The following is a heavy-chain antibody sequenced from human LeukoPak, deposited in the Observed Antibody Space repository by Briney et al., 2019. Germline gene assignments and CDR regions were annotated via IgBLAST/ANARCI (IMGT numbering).Heavy chain of an antibody. J-gene: IGHJ4*02. CDR3: ARGMYSSGWYYFDY. Sequence: GGSLRLSCAASGFTVSSNYMSWVRQAPGKGLEWVSVIYSGGTTYCADSVKGRFTISRDNSKNTLYLQMKSLRAEDTAVYYCARGMYSSGWYYFDYWGQGTLVTVSS. V-gene: IGHV3-53*01. CDR1: GFTVSSNY. CDR2: IYSGGTT. D-gene: IGHD6-19*01.